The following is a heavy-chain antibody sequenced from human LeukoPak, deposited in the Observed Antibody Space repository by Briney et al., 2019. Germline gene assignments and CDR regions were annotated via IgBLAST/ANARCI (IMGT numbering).Heavy chain of an antibody. CDR2: IYYSGST. CDR3: ARGLRNLVIGIFGVARGAFDI. CDR1: GGSISSSSYY. Sequence: PSETLSLTCTVSGGSISSSSYYWGWIRQPPGKGLEWIGSIYYSGSTYYNPSLKSRVTISVDTSKNQFSLKLSSVTAADTAVYYCARGLRNLVIGIFGVARGAFDIWGQGTMVTVSS. V-gene: IGHV4-39*07. J-gene: IGHJ3*02. D-gene: IGHD3-3*01.